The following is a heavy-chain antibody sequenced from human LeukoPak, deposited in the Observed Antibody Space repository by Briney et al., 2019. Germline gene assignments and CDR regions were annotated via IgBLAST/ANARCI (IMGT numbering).Heavy chain of an antibody. CDR3: ARDGYRLSGYFYYMDV. D-gene: IGHD2-2*03. CDR1: GYTFTNYG. CDR2: ISAYNGHT. Sequence: ASVKVSCKASGYTFTNYGFSWVRQAPGQGLEWMGWISAYNGHTNYAQKLQGRVTMTTDTSTSTAYMELRSLRSDDTAVYYCARDGYRLSGYFYYMDVWGKGTTVTVSS. J-gene: IGHJ6*03. V-gene: IGHV1-18*01.